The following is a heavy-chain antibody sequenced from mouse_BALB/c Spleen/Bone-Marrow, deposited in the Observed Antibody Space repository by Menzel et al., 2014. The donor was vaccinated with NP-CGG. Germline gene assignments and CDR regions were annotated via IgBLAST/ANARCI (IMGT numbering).Heavy chain of an antibody. CDR1: GFTFXTNA. D-gene: IGHD2-2*01. V-gene: IGHV10S3*01. J-gene: IGHJ3*01. Sequence: EVMLVESGGGLVQPKGSLKLSCAASGFTFXTNAMNWVRQAPGKGLEWVARIRSESNNYATYYADSVKDRFTISRDDSQSILYPQMKNLKTEDTAMYYCVGYPFAYWGQGTLVTVSA. CDR3: VGYPFAY. CDR2: IRSESNNYAT.